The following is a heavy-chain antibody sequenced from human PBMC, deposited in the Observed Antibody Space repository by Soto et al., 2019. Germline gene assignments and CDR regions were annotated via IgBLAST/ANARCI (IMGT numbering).Heavy chain of an antibody. CDR1: GYTFTGYY. V-gene: IGHV1-2*02. D-gene: IGHD6-19*01. Sequence: ASVKVSCKASGYTFTGYYMHWLRQAPGQGLEWMGWINPNSGGTNYAQKFQGRVTMTRDTSISTAYMELSRLRSDDTAVYYCARDSSSGWYTFDYWGQGTLVTVSS. CDR2: INPNSGGT. CDR3: ARDSSSGWYTFDY. J-gene: IGHJ4*02.